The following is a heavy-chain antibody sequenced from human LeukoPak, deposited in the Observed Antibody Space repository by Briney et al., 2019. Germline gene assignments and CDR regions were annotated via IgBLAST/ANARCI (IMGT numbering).Heavy chain of an antibody. J-gene: IGHJ6*02. CDR2: ISYDGSNK. CDR3: AGQLAIDHMRQYYYYGMDV. CDR1: GFTFSSYG. D-gene: IGHD6-6*01. Sequence: GRSLRLSCAASGFTFSSYGMHWVRQAPGKGLEWVAVISYDGSNKYYADSVKGRFTISRDNSKNTLYLQMNSLRAEDTAVYYCAGQLAIDHMRQYYYYGMDVWGQGTTVTVSS. V-gene: IGHV3-30*03.